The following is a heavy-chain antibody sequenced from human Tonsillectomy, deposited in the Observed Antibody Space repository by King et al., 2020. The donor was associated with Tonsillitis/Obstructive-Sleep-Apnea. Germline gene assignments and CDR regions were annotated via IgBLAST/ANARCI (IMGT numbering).Heavy chain of an antibody. V-gene: IGHV4-34*01. Sequence: VQLQQWGAGPLKPSETLSLTCGVYGGSFSGYSWTWLRQPPEKGLEWIGEINHSGSTNYNPSLKSRVTISVDTSKKQFSLKLSSVTAADTAVYYCARKVSISDPTVNWFDPWGQGTLVTVSS. J-gene: IGHJ5*02. CDR1: GGSFSGYS. CDR3: ARKVSISDPTVNWFDP. CDR2: INHSGST. D-gene: IGHD3-10*01.